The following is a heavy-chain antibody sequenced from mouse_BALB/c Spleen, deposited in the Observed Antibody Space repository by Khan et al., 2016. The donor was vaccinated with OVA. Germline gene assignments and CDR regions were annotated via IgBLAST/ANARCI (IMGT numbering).Heavy chain of an antibody. CDR3: ATLYGNLFAF. Sequence: VQLKQSGAELVKPGASVKLSCSASGFNIKDTYIHWMKQRPEQGLEWIGRIDPPNDDSKYGPKFQAKATLTADTSSNTAYLPLSSLTSEDTAVYYCATLYGNLFAFWGQGTLVSVSA. CDR2: IDPPNDDS. D-gene: IGHD2-1*01. CDR1: GFNIKDTY. V-gene: IGHV14-3*02. J-gene: IGHJ3*01.